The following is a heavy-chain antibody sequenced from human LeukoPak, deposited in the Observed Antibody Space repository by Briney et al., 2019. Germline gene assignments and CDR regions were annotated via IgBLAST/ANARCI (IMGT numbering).Heavy chain of an antibody. D-gene: IGHD6-13*01. CDR3: ARDPGYSSSWPDY. CDR1: GFTFSSYG. Sequence: GGSLRLSCAAPGFTFSSYGMHWVRQAPGKGLEWVAVIWYDGSNKYYADSVKGRFTISRDNSKNTLYLQMNSLRAEDTAVYYCARDPGYSSSWPDYWGQGTLVTVSS. V-gene: IGHV3-33*01. CDR2: IWYDGSNK. J-gene: IGHJ4*02.